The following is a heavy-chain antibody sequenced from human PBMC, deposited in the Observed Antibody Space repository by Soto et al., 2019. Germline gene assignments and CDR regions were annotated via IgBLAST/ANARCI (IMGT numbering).Heavy chain of an antibody. Sequence: SETLSLTCNVSGGPIKTGDYYWDWIRQPPGKGLEWIGYVFYSGATNYSPSLKSRAAISMDTSKNQFSLSLTSVTAADTAVYYCARAGFSYGHLLFWGQGIRVTVSS. D-gene: IGHD3-10*01. CDR2: VFYSGAT. J-gene: IGHJ4*02. V-gene: IGHV4-30-4*01. CDR3: ARAGFSYGHLLF. CDR1: GGPIKTGDYY.